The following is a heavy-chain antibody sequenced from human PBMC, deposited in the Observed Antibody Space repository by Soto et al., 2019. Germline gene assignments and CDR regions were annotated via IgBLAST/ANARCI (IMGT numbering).Heavy chain of an antibody. CDR1: GFTSS. CDR3: ANILVGQWLVPGGY. CDR2: SDFSGRLT. Sequence: EVQILESGGALIQPGGSLRLSCAASGFTSSMTWVRQAPGKGVEWVSASDFSGRLTYYADSVKGRFTIFRDTSVNTLFLQMNSLRTEDTAVYYCANILVGQWLVPGGYWGPGTLVTVSS. V-gene: IGHV3-23*01. J-gene: IGHJ4*02. D-gene: IGHD6-19*01.